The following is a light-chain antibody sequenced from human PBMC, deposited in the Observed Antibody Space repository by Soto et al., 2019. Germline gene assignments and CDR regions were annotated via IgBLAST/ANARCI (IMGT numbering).Light chain of an antibody. J-gene: IGKJ2*02. V-gene: IGKV1-5*01. CDR2: DAS. CDR1: QSISSW. CDR3: QQYNSYPCT. Sequence: IQMTQSPSTLSASVGDRVTITCRASQSISSWLAWYQQKPGKAPKLLIYDASSLESGVPSRFSGSGSGTEFTLTISSLQPDDFATYYCQQYNSYPCTCGQGTKLEIK.